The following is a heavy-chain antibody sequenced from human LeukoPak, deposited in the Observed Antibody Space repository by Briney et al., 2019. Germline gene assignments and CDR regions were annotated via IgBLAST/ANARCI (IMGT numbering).Heavy chain of an antibody. V-gene: IGHV3-30*02. CDR1: GFTFSNYG. J-gene: IGHJ4*02. CDR3: AKGMWAPGEVAGTTGPVDY. D-gene: IGHD6-19*01. Sequence: GGSLRLSCTASGFTFSNYGMHRVRQSPDKGLEWVAFIQHDGIDKYYTDSVKGRFTISRDNSKNTLYLQMNSLRTGDTAVYYCAKGMWAPGEVAGTTGPVDYWGQGTLVTVSS. CDR2: IQHDGIDK.